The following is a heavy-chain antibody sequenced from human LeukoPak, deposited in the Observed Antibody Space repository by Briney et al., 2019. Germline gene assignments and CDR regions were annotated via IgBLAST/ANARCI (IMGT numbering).Heavy chain of an antibody. J-gene: IGHJ4*02. CDR2: ISDSGST. V-gene: IGHV4-59*11. CDR1: GGSLSTHH. CDR3: ARGYDSSAYYPFNY. D-gene: IGHD3-22*01. Sequence: PSETLSLTCVVSGGSLSTHHWSWIRQSPGRGLEWIGYISDSGSTNYNPSLKSRVTISVDTSKNQFSLMLSSVIAADTAVYYCARGYDSSAYYPFNYWGQGTLVTVSS.